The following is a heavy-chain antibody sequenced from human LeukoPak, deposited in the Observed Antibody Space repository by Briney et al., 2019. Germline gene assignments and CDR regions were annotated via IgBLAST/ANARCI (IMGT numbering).Heavy chain of an antibody. V-gene: IGHV3-53*01. CDR1: GFTVSSRY. D-gene: IGHD5-12*01. CDR2: INSGGNT. J-gene: IGHJ4*02. CDR3: ARHHRGDYDSFDF. Sequence: GGSLRLSCVPSGFTVSSRYVNWARQAPGKGLEWVSIINSGGNTYYADSVKGRFTISRDNSKNTLYLQMNNLRAEDTAIYYCARHHRGDYDSFDFWGQGTLVTVSS.